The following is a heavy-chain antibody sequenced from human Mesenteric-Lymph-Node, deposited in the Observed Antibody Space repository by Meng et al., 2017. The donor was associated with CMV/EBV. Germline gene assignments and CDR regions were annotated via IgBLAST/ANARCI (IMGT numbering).Heavy chain of an antibody. J-gene: IGHJ4*02. CDR1: GFTFSIYD. CDR3: AKDHQGLAATSGRLY. Sequence: GESLKISCAACGFTFSIYDMHWVRQASGKGLEWVSPIGTAGDTYYPGSVKGRFTISRDNSRNTVYLQMHSLRVEDTAVYYCAKDHQGLAATSGRLYWGQGTLVTVSS. CDR2: IGTAGDT. V-gene: IGHV3-13*01. D-gene: IGHD2-15*01.